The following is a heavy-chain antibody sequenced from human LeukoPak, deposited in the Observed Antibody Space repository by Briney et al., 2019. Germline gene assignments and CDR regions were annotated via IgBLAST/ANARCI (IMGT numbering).Heavy chain of an antibody. V-gene: IGHV3-53*01. Sequence: GGSLRLSCAASGFTFSSYSMNWVRQAPGKGLEWVSVIYSGGSAYYADSVKGRFTISRDNSKNTLYLQMNSLRAEDTAVYYCASRQAAGGQGTLVTVSS. CDR3: ASRQAA. J-gene: IGHJ4*02. CDR2: IYSGGSA. CDR1: GFTFSSYS.